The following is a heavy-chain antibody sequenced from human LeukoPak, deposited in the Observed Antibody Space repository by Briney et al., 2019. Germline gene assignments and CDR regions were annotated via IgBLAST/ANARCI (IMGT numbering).Heavy chain of an antibody. Sequence: SETLSLTCTVSGGSISSYYWSWIRQPAGKGLEWIGRTYTSGSTNYNPSLKSRVTMSVDTSKNQFSLKLSSVTAADTAVYYCARDLPGAVAGGPLDYWGQGTLVTVSS. CDR2: TYTSGST. CDR3: ARDLPGAVAGGPLDY. CDR1: GGSISSYY. V-gene: IGHV4-4*07. J-gene: IGHJ4*02. D-gene: IGHD6-19*01.